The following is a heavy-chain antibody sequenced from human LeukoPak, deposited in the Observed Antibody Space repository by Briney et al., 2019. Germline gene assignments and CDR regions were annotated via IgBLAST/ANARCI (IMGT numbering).Heavy chain of an antibody. CDR3: AKAGELGIYSSDYFDY. CDR2: TSDDGSNK. D-gene: IGHD3-10*01. V-gene: IGHV3-30*18. CDR1: GFTFSSYG. J-gene: IGHJ4*02. Sequence: GGTLRLSCAASGFTFSSYGMHWVRQAPGKGLVWVAVTSDDGSNKYYAVSVKGRFTISRDKSKNTLFLQRNRLRTEDTAVYSCAKAGELGIYSSDYFDYWGQGTLVTVSS.